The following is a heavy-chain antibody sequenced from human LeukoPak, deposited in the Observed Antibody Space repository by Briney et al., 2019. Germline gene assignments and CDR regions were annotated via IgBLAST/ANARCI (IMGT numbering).Heavy chain of an antibody. CDR2: ISGGGGST. D-gene: IGHD2-15*01. V-gene: IGHV3-23*01. CDR3: ARPLSSGDLYVEIPFDV. J-gene: IGHJ4*02. Sequence: QPGGSLRLSCAASGFMFGTYAMNWVRQAPGKGLEWVSAISGGGGSTYYADSVRGRLTISRDNSQKTLYLEMDRLRVEDTAAYYCARPLSSGDLYVEIPFDVWGQGTMVTVSS. CDR1: GFMFGTYA.